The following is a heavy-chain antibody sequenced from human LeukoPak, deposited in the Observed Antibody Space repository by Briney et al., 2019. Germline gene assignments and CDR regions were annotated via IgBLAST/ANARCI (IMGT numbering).Heavy chain of an antibody. CDR1: GGSISSYY. J-gene: IGHJ5*02. CDR2: IYYSGTT. V-gene: IGHV4-59*01. Sequence: PSETLSLTCTVSGGSISSYYWNWIRQPPGKGLKWIGYIYYSGTTNYNPSLKTRVTISVDTSKNQFSLKLSSVTAADTAVYYCARESTAGWFDPWGQGTLVTVSS. CDR3: ARESTAGWFDP.